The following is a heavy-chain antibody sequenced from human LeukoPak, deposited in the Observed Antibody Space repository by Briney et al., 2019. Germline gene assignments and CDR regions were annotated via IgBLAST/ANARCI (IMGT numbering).Heavy chain of an antibody. J-gene: IGHJ3*02. CDR1: GYTFTGYY. D-gene: IGHD4-17*01. CDR2: INPSGGST. V-gene: IGHV1-46*01. Sequence: GASVKVSCKASGYTFTGYYMHWVRQAPGQGLEWMGIINPSGGSTRYAQKFQGRVTMTRDTSTTTVYMELSSLRSDDTAVYYCARGGPLPVTDAFDIWGQGTMVTVSS. CDR3: ARGGPLPVTDAFDI.